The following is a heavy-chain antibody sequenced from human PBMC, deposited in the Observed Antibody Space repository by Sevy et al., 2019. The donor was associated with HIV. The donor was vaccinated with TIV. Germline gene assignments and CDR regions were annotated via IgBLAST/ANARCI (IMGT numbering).Heavy chain of an antibody. D-gene: IGHD5-18*01. J-gene: IGHJ4*02. V-gene: IGHV1-2*02. CDR1: GYTFTGQY. Sequence: ASVKVSCKASGYTFTGQYIHWVRQAPGQGLEWMGWINPNSGNTNYAQEFQGRVTMTRDTSNSTANMELVGLKSVDTAVDYCSRDLRLSGYNYGCFDYWGQGTLVTVSS. CDR3: SRDLRLSGYNYGCFDY. CDR2: INPNSGNT.